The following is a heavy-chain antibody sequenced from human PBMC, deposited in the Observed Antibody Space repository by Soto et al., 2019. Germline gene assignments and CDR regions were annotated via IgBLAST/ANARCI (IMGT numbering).Heavy chain of an antibody. D-gene: IGHD2-2*01. V-gene: IGHV4-31*03. J-gene: IGHJ6*03. CDR1: GGSISSGGYY. CDR2: IYYSGST. Sequence: LSLTCTVSGGSISSGGYYWSWNSQHPGKGLEWIGYIYYSGSTYYNPSLKSRVTISVDTSKNQFSLKLSSVTAADTAVYYCAREDIVVVPAAVTRYYYYYMDVWGKGTTVTVSS. CDR3: AREDIVVVPAAVTRYYYYYMDV.